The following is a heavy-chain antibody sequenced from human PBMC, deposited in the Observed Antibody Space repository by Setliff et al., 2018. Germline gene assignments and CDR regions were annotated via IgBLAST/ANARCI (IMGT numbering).Heavy chain of an antibody. V-gene: IGHV1-18*01. J-gene: IGHJ3*02. CDR2: ISAYNGNT. Sequence: ASVKVSCKASGYTFTSYGISWVRQAPGQGLEWMGWISAYNGNTNYAQKLQGRVTMTTDTSTSTAYMDLRSLRSDDTAVYYCARAPAYSSTPGSYAFDIWGQGTMVTVSS. D-gene: IGHD6-13*01. CDR1: GYTFTSYG. CDR3: ARAPAYSSTPGSYAFDI.